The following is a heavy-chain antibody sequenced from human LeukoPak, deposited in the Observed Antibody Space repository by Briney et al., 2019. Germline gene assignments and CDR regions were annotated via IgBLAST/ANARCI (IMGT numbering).Heavy chain of an antibody. D-gene: IGHD2-8*02. J-gene: IGHJ4*02. Sequence: PGGSLRLSCAASGFAFSSYAIHWVRQAPGKGLEWVSFISYDGRIKYYAGSVKGRLTISRDNSKNTLSLQMNSLRAEDTAIYYCAKDLSEKYCIDYWGQGTLVTVSS. CDR3: AKDLSEKYCIDY. V-gene: IGHV3-30-3*01. CDR2: ISYDGRIK. CDR1: GFAFSSYA.